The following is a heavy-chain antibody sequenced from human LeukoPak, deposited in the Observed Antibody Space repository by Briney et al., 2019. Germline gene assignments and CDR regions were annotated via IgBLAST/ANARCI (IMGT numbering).Heavy chain of an antibody. V-gene: IGHV3-74*01. CDR2: INGDGSET. D-gene: IGHD6-13*01. Sequence: GGSLRLSCAASGFTFSNYWMHWVRQAPGKGLVWVSRINGDGSETYYADSVKGRFTISRDNAKNTVFLQMNNLRAEDTAVYYCAREGYSSSWYGDYWGQGTLVTVSS. J-gene: IGHJ4*02. CDR3: AREGYSSSWYGDY. CDR1: GFTFSNYW.